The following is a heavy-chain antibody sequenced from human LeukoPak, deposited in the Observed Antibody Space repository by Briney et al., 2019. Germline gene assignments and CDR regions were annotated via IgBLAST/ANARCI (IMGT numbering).Heavy chain of an antibody. D-gene: IGHD6-19*01. CDR1: GFTFSDYY. CDR3: AEPISGGLAVTADWFHP. J-gene: IGHJ5*01. CDR2: INANSGTT. V-gene: IGHV3-23*01. Sequence: PGGSLRLSCAASGFTFSDYYMSWLRQPPGKGLEWVSTINANSGTTSYAASVRGRFTISRDNSKNTLYLQVNTLRADDTATYYCAEPISGGLAVTADWFHPWGQGTLVVVSS.